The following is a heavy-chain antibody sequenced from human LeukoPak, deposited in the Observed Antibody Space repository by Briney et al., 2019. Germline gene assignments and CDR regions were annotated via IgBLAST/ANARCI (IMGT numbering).Heavy chain of an antibody. Sequence: SVKVSCKASGGTFSSYAISWVRQAPGQGLEWMGRIIPIFGTANYAQKFQGRVAITADKSTSTAYMELSSLRSEDKAVYYCASSTPYDSSGPAYWGQGTLVTVSS. J-gene: IGHJ4*02. V-gene: IGHV1-69*06. CDR2: IIPIFGTA. D-gene: IGHD3-22*01. CDR1: GGTFSSYA. CDR3: ASSTPYDSSGPAY.